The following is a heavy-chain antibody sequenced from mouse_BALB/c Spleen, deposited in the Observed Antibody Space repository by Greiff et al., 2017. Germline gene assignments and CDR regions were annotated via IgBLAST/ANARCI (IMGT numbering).Heavy chain of an antibody. Sequence: VQLKQSGPSLVKPSQTLSLTCSVTGDSITSGYWNWIRKFPGNKLEYMGYISYSGSTYYNPSLKSRISITRDTSKNQYYLQLNSVTTEDTATYYCARFYYGSSYGYAMDYWGQGTSVTVSS. V-gene: IGHV3-8*02. CDR3: ARFYYGSSYGYAMDY. D-gene: IGHD1-1*01. J-gene: IGHJ4*01. CDR1: GDSITSGY. CDR2: ISYSGST.